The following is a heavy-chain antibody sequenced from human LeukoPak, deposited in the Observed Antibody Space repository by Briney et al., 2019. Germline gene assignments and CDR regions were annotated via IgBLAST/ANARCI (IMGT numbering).Heavy chain of an antibody. V-gene: IGHV1-46*01. J-gene: IGHJ4*02. CDR1: GYTFTSYY. CDR3: ARGRAQWELGVVLEPDIDY. Sequence: ASVKVSCKASGYTFTSYYMHWVRQAPGQGLEWMGIINPSGGSTSYAQKFQGRVTMTRDTSTGTVYMELSSLRSEDTAVYYCARGRAQWELGVVLEPDIDYWGQGTLVTVSS. CDR2: INPSGGST. D-gene: IGHD1-26*01.